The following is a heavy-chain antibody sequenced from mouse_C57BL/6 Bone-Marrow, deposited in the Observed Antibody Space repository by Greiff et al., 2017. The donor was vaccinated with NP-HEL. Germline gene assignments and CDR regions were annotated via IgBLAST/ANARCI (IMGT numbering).Heavy chain of an antibody. CDR2: INPGSGGT. Sequence: QVQLKQSGAELVRPGTSVKVSCKASGYAFTNYLIEWVKQRPGQGLEWIGVINPGSGGTNYNEKFKGPATLLADKSSSTAYMQLSSLTSEDSAVYFCARWGGLHLGYWGQGTTLTVSS. V-gene: IGHV1-54*01. J-gene: IGHJ2*01. CDR3: ARWGGLHLGY. D-gene: IGHD2-4*01. CDR1: GYAFTNYL.